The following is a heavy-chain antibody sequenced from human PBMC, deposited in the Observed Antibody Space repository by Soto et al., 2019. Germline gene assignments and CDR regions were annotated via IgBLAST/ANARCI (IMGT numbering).Heavy chain of an antibody. V-gene: IGHV3-23*01. CDR3: AKDLQGSWNPDY. D-gene: IGHD1-1*01. CDR2: ITGSGGAT. CDR1: GFTFSSYA. Sequence: GGSLRLSCAASGFTFSSYAMSWVRQAPGKGLEWVSAITGSGGATYYAESVKGRFTISRDNPKNTVYLQMNSLRAEDTALYYCAKDLQGSWNPDYWGQGTLVTVSS. J-gene: IGHJ4*02.